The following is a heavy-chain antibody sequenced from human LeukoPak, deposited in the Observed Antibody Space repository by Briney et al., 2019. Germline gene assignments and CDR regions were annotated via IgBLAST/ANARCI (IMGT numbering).Heavy chain of an antibody. CDR1: GFTFSSHA. CDR3: AKGARGDYGLTGD. V-gene: IGHV3-23*01. Sequence: GGSLRLSCAASGFTFSSHAMTWVRQAPGKGLEWLSAISGSRDITYYADSVKGRFTISRDNSKNTLYLQMNSLRAEDTAVYYCAKGARGDYGLTGDWGQGTLVTVSS. D-gene: IGHD4-17*01. J-gene: IGHJ4*02. CDR2: ISGSRDIT.